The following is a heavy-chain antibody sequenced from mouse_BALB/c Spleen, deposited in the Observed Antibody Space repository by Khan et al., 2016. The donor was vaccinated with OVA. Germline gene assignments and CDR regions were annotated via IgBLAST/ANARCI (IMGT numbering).Heavy chain of an antibody. Sequence: DLVKPGASVKLSCKASGYTFTSYWINWIKQRPGQGLEWIGRIVPGSDSTYYNEMFTGKATLTVDTSSSTAYIQLSSLSSEDSAVYFCARGKGGKVPLDYWGQGTTLTVSS. J-gene: IGHJ2*01. CDR2: IVPGSDST. CDR1: GYTFTSYW. CDR3: ARGKGGKVPLDY. D-gene: IGHD1-1*02. V-gene: IGHV1S41*01.